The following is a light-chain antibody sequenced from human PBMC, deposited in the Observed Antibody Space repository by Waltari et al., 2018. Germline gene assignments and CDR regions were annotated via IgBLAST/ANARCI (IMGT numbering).Light chain of an antibody. CDR1: SGPVSTTSY. CDR2: KAN. CDR3: LLYLGSGIFV. Sequence: QLVETQEPSLSVSLGGLATLTFAFSSGPVSTTSYATLYQPTPGQAPRTLVYKANSRASGVPDRFAGSILGNKAALTITGAQAEDESDYYCLLYLGSGIFVFGGGTKLTVL. V-gene: IGLV8-61*01. J-gene: IGLJ3*02.